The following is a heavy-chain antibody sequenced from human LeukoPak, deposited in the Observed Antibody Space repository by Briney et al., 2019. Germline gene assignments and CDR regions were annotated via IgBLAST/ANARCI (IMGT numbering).Heavy chain of an antibody. V-gene: IGHV4-39*07. CDR3: ARAGGSYAGVFDY. Sequence: SETLSLTCTVSGGSISSSSYYWGWIRQPPGKGLEWIGSIYYSGSTYYNPSLKSRVTISVDTSKNQFSLKLSSVTAADTAVYYCARAGGSYAGVFDYWGQGTLVTVSS. J-gene: IGHJ4*02. D-gene: IGHD1-26*01. CDR2: IYYSGST. CDR1: GGSISSSSYY.